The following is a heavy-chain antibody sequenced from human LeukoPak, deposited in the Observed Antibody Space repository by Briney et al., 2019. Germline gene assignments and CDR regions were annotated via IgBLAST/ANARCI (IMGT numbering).Heavy chain of an antibody. Sequence: PSETLSLTCSVSGVPISGSYWIWIRQSPGRGLEYIGSIFYRDGFSYGGTTFYNPSLQSRVTISIDTSKNAFSLRLSSVTAADTAVYYCARQISGNKDYWGQGTLVTVSS. V-gene: IGHV4-59*04. CDR2: IFYRDGFSYGGTT. J-gene: IGHJ4*02. CDR1: GVPISGSY. CDR3: ARQISGNKDY. D-gene: IGHD1/OR15-1a*01.